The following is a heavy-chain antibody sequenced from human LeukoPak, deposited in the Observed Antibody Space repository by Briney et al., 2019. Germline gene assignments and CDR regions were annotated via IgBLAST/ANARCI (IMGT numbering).Heavy chain of an antibody. Sequence: SETLSLTCAVYGGSFSGYYWGSIRQPPGKGLEWNGSIYYSGSTYYNPSLKSRVTISVDTSKNQFSLKLSSVTAADTAVYYCARRGSSWDAFDIWGQGTMVTVSS. CDR1: GGSFSGYY. V-gene: IGHV4-39*01. J-gene: IGHJ3*02. CDR2: IYYSGST. CDR3: ARRGSSWDAFDI. D-gene: IGHD6-13*01.